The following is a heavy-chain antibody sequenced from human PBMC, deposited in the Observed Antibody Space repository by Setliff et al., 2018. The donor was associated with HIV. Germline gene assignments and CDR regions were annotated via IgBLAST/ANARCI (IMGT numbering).Heavy chain of an antibody. CDR1: GYTFTAYV. CDR3: ARARFLEWLPDY. V-gene: IGHV1-3*01. J-gene: IGHJ4*02. D-gene: IGHD3-3*01. Sequence: ASVKVSCKASGYTFTAYVMHWVRQAPGQRLEWMGWINAGNGNTKYSQKFQGRVTITRDTSASTAYMELSSLRSEDTAVYYCARARFLEWLPDYWGQGTLVTVSS. CDR2: INAGNGNT.